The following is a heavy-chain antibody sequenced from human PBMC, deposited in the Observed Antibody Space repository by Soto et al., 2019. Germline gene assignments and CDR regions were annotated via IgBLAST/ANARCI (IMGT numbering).Heavy chain of an antibody. CDR3: ASLYSSGWGLF. D-gene: IGHD6-19*01. V-gene: IGHV3-23*01. Sequence: EVQLLESGGGLVQPGGSLRLSCSASGFTFSSYAMSWVRQAPGKGLEWVSAISGSGGSTYYADYVKGRFTISSDNSKNTLYLQMNSLRAEDTAVYSCASLYSSGWGLFWGQGTLVTVSS. J-gene: IGHJ4*02. CDR2: ISGSGGST. CDR1: GFTFSSYA.